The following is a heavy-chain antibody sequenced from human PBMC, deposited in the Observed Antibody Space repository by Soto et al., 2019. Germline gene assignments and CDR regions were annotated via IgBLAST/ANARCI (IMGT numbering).Heavy chain of an antibody. J-gene: IGHJ4*02. V-gene: IGHV4-59*01. D-gene: IGHD1-1*01. CDR1: GGSISSYY. Sequence: SETLSLTCTVSGGSISSYYWSWIRQPPGKGLEWIGYIYYSGSTNYNPSLKSRVTISVDTSKNQFSLKLSSVTAADTAVDYCARDRPGTHADYLDQGTLATVSS. CDR3: ARDRPGTHADY. CDR2: IYYSGST.